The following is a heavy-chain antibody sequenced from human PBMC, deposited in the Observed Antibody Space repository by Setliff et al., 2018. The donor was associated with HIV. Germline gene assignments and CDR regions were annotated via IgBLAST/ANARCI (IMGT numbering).Heavy chain of an antibody. J-gene: IGHJ4*02. Sequence: SVKVSCKASGGTFSSYAISWVRQAPGQGLEWMGGIIPIFGTANYAQKFQGRVTITADESTSTAYMELSSLRSEYTAVYYCAATYYYDSSGLHGFDYWGQGTLVTVSS. CDR3: AATYYYDSSGLHGFDY. CDR1: GGTFSSYA. CDR2: IIPIFGTA. V-gene: IGHV1-69*13. D-gene: IGHD3-22*01.